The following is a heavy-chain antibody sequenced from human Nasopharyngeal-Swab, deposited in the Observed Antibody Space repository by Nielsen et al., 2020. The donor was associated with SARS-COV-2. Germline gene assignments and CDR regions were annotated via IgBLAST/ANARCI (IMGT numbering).Heavy chain of an antibody. J-gene: IGHJ4*02. D-gene: IGHD4-17*01. CDR2: ISYDGSNE. CDR1: GFTFSSSG. Sequence: GESLKISRAASGFTFSSSGMDWVRQAPGKGLEWVAVISYDGSNEYYGDSVKGRFTIPRDNSKNTLYLQMNSLRVDDTAVYYCAKDVHGDYGGIDYWGQGILVTVSS. CDR3: AKDVHGDYGGIDY. V-gene: IGHV3-30*18.